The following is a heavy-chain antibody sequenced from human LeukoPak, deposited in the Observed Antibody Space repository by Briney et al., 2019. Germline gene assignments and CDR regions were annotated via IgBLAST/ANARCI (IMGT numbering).Heavy chain of an antibody. CDR3: ARTYNARHDY. V-gene: IGHV6-1*01. J-gene: IGHJ4*02. CDR2: AYYRSEWYN. CDR1: EDSVSSSCAA. D-gene: IGHD3-10*01. Sequence: SQTLSLTCAISEDSVSSSCAAWNWIRQSPSRGLEWLGRAYYRSEWYNDYAVSVKSRITINPDTSKNQISLQLNSVTPEDTALYYCARTYNARHDYWGQGTLVTVSS.